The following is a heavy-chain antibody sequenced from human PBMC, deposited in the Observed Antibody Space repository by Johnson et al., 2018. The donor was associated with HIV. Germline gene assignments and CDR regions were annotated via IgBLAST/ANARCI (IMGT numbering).Heavy chain of an antibody. CDR3: ARDPRSWYDDAFDI. J-gene: IGHJ3*02. CDR1: GFTFRSYG. CDR2: MRYDGSKK. D-gene: IGHD6-13*01. V-gene: IGHV3-30*02. Sequence: QVQLMESGGGVVQPGGSLRLSCVASGFTFRSYGIHWVRQAPGKGLEWVAFMRYDGSKKEYAYSVKGRFNISRDNAQNSLHLQMNSLRAEDTSLYYCARDPRSWYDDAFDIWGQGTMVTVSS.